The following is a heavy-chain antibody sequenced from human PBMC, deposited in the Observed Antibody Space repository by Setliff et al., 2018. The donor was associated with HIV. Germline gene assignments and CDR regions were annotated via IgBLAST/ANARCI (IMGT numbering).Heavy chain of an antibody. V-gene: IGHV3-74*01. CDR3: VTLTSMVSSWAFDI. CDR1: GFTFSSYW. CDR2: INSDGGST. J-gene: IGHJ3*02. D-gene: IGHD5-18*01. Sequence: PGGSLRLSCAASGFTFSSYWMHWVRQAPGKGLVWVSRINSDGGSTAYADSVKGRFSISRDNGKNTLYLQMNSLRAEDTAVYYCVTLTSMVSSWAFDIWGQGTMVTVSS.